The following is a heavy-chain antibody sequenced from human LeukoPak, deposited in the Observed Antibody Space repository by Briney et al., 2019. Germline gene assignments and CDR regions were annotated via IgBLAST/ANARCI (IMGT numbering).Heavy chain of an antibody. Sequence: GGSLRLSCAASGFTFATHGMSWVRQVPGKGLEWVSAISVGGLYTYYADSVRGRFTISRDNSKSALYPQMNSLRSEDTAMYHCVKGGSHSDGGHSPTFDSWGLGTLVTVSS. CDR3: VKGGSHSDGGHSPTFDS. D-gene: IGHD5-24*01. CDR1: GFTFATHG. CDR2: ISVGGLYT. J-gene: IGHJ4*02. V-gene: IGHV3-23*01.